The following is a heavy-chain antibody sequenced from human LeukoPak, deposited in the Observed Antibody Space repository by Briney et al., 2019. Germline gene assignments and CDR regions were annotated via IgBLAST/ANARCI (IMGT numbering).Heavy chain of an antibody. D-gene: IGHD2-2*01. Sequence: SETLSLTCTVSGGSISSYYWSWIRQPPGKGLEWIGYIYYSGSTNYNPSLKSRVTISVDTSKNQFSLKLSSVTAADTAVYYCAGSPAAMVSYYYYYMDVWGKGTTVTVSS. J-gene: IGHJ6*03. CDR2: IYYSGST. V-gene: IGHV4-59*01. CDR3: AGSPAAMVSYYYYYMDV. CDR1: GGSISSYY.